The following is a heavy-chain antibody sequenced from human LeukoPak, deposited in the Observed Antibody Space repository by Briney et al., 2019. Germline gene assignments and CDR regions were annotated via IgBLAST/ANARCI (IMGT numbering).Heavy chain of an antibody. J-gene: IGHJ4*02. CDR3: ARSGLWLRGSTAFDY. D-gene: IGHD5/OR15-5a*01. CDR1: GGSISSGGYY. CDR2: IYYSGST. Sequence: TPSLTCTVSGGSISSGGYYWSWIRQIPGKGLEWIGYIYYSGSTYYNPSFNSVPAISVDTSKNQFSLKLSSMTAADTAVYYCARSGLWLRGSTAFDYWGQGTLVTVSS. V-gene: IGHV4-31*01.